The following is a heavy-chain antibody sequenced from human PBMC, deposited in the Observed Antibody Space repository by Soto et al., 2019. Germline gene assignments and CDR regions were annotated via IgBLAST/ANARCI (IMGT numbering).Heavy chain of an antibody. V-gene: IGHV1-2*02. CDR1: GYTFTGYY. D-gene: IGHD3-22*01. CDR3: ARGGYYDSSGYYYGNDY. CDR2: INPNSGGT. Sequence: ASVKVYCKASGYTFTGYYMHWVRQAPGQGLEWMGWINPNSGGTNYARKFQGRVTMTRDTSISTAYMELSRLRSDDTAVYYCARGGYYDSSGYYYGNDYWGQGTLVTVSS. J-gene: IGHJ4*02.